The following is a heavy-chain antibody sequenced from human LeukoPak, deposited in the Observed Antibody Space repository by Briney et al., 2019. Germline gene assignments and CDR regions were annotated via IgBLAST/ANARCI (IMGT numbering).Heavy chain of an antibody. Sequence: SDTLSLTHALSGSSISSGYYWGWIRQPPGKRLEPIGNILHSVSTYYNPSLKSRVTISVDTSKNQFSLKLSSVTAADTAVYYCARVGYCSSTSCYAGALGYWGQGTLVTVSS. CDR1: GSSISSGYY. D-gene: IGHD2-2*03. CDR2: ILHSVST. CDR3: ARVGYCSSTSCYAGALGY. J-gene: IGHJ4*02. V-gene: IGHV4-38-2*01.